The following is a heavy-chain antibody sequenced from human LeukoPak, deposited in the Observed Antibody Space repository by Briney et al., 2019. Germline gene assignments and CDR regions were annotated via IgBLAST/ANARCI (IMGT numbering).Heavy chain of an antibody. CDR2: ISSSSSYI. Sequence: PGGSLRLSCAASGFTFSSYSMNWVRQAPGKGLEWVSSISSSSSYIYYADSAKGRFTISRDNAKNSLYLQMNSLRAEDTAVYYCARDHSGWYYFDYWGQGTLVTVSS. J-gene: IGHJ4*02. CDR1: GFTFSSYS. D-gene: IGHD6-19*01. CDR3: ARDHSGWYYFDY. V-gene: IGHV3-21*01.